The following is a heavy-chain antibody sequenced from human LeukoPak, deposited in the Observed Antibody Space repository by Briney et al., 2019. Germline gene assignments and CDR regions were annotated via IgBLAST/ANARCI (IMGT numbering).Heavy chain of an antibody. J-gene: IGHJ4*02. D-gene: IGHD6-13*01. CDR2: LYHSGRT. CDR3: ARGSRIAAASLDY. V-gene: IGHV4-30-2*01. Sequence: SQTLSLTCAVSGGSISSGGYSWSWIRQPTGKGLEWLGYLYHSGRTYYNPSLKSRVTISVDRSKTPFSLQLSSVAGADTAVYYCARGSRIAAASLDYWGQGTLVTVSS. CDR1: GGSISSGGYS.